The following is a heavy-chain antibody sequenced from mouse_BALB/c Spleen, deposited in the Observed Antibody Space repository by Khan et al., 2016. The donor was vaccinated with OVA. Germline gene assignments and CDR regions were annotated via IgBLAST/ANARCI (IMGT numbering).Heavy chain of an antibody. CDR3: ARVGYAGTMDY. Sequence: LVESGPELRKPGETVKISCKASGYTFTNNGMNWVKQNPGKGLKWMGWINTYTGEPTFVDDFKGRFAISLETSATTAYLQIKNLQNEDTATYFCARVGYAGTMDYWGQGTSVTVSS. CDR2: INTYTGEP. CDR1: GYTFTNNG. J-gene: IGHJ4*01. V-gene: IGHV9-3-1*01. D-gene: IGHD2-2*01.